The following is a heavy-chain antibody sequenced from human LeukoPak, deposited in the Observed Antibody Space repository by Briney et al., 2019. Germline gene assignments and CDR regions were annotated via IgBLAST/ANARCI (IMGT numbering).Heavy chain of an antibody. V-gene: IGHV3-21*01. D-gene: IGHD1-1*01. J-gene: IGHJ4*02. Sequence: GGSLRLSCAASGFTFSDYSMNWVRQAPGKGLEWVSSISSSTSSIYYADSVKGRFTISRDNAKNSLYLQMNSLRTQDTAVYYCARGGSGNWNAPFDYWGQGTLVTVSS. CDR1: GFTFSDYS. CDR3: ARGGSGNWNAPFDY. CDR2: ISSSTSSI.